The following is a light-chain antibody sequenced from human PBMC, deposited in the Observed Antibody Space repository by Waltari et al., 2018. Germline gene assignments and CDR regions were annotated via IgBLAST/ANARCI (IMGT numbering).Light chain of an antibody. CDR1: SSTIGSNY. CDR3: VAWDDSLSATV. J-gene: IGLJ3*02. V-gene: IGLV1-47*01. CDR2: RND. Sequence: QSVLTQPPSASGTPGQRVTISCSGSSSTIGSNYVYWYQHLPGTAPKLLIYRNDQRPSGFPGRFSGSKSGPSASLAISELRSEDEADYYCVAWDDSLSATVFGGGTKLTVL.